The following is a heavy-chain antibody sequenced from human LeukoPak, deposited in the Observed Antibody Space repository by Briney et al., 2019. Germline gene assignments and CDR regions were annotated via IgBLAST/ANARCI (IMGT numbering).Heavy chain of an antibody. CDR3: PPPSSIVVVTASPGY. V-gene: IGHV3-9*01. CDR1: GFTFDDYA. J-gene: IGHJ4*02. D-gene: IGHD2-21*02. Sequence: GRSLRLSCAASGFTFDDYAMHWVRHAPGKGLEWVSGISWNSGSIGYADSVKGRFTISRDNSKNTLYLQMNSLRAEDTAVYYCPPPSSIVVVTASPGYWGQGTLVTVSS. CDR2: ISWNSGSI.